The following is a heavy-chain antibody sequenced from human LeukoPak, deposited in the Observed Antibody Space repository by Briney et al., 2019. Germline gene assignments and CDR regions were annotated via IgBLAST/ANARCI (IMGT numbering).Heavy chain of an antibody. CDR3: ARDRQKKIVVPAVGPWFDP. D-gene: IGHD2-2*01. V-gene: IGHV1-2*02. CDR2: INPNSGGT. Sequence: ASVKVSCKASGYTFTGYYMHWVRQAPGQGLEWMGWINPNSGGTNYAQKFQGRVTMTRDTSISTAYMELSRLRSDDTAVYYCARDRQKKIVVPAVGPWFDPWGQGTLVTVSS. J-gene: IGHJ5*02. CDR1: GYTFTGYY.